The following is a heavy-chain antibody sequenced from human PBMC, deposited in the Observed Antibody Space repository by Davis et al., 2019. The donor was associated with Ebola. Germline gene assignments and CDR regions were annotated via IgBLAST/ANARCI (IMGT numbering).Heavy chain of an antibody. CDR2: INPNSGGT. CDR1: GYTFTGYY. CDR3: ARGRYNWNGELDY. D-gene: IGHD1-20*01. Sequence: ASVKVSCKASGYTFTGYYMHWVRQAPGQGLEWMGRINPNSGGTNYAQKFQGRVTMTRDTSISTAYMELSRLRSDDTVVYYCARGRYNWNGELDYWGQGTLVTVSS. J-gene: IGHJ4*02. V-gene: IGHV1-2*05.